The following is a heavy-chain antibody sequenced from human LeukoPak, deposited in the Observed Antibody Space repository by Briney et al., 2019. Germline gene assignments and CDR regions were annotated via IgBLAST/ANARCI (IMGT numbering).Heavy chain of an antibody. CDR3: TRVIELSSRTFDY. CDR2: IYYSGST. CDR1: GGSISSGGYY. D-gene: IGHD6-13*01. Sequence: SETLSLTCTVSGGSISSGGYYWSWIRQHPGKGLEWIGYIYYSGSTYYNPSLKSRVTISVDTSKNQFSLKLSSVTAAGTAVYYCTRVIELSSRTFDYWGQGTLVTVSS. V-gene: IGHV4-31*03. J-gene: IGHJ4*02.